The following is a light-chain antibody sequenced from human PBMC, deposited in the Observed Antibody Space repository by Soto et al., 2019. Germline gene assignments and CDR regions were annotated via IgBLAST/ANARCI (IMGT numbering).Light chain of an antibody. CDR1: SSNIGSNP. CDR2: SDN. J-gene: IGLJ2*01. V-gene: IGLV1-44*01. Sequence: QSVLTQPPSASGTPGQRVTISCSGSSSNIGSNPVSWYQQLPGTAPKSLIYSDNQRPSGVPDRISGSRSGTSASLAISGLQSEDEADYYCAAWDDILRGRVFGGGTQLTVL. CDR3: AAWDDILRGRV.